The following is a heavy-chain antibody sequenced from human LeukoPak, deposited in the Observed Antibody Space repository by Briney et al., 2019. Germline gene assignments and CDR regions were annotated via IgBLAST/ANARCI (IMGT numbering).Heavy chain of an antibody. CDR2: IIPIFGTA. D-gene: IGHD3-10*01. CDR1: GGTFSSYA. J-gene: IGHJ4*02. V-gene: IGHV1-69*13. Sequence: GASVKVSCKASGGTFSSYAISWVRQAPGQGLEWMGGIIPIFGTANYAQKFRGRVTITADESTSTAYMELSSLTSEDTAVYYCARGNDYYGSGSFDYWGQGTLVTVSS. CDR3: ARGNDYYGSGSFDY.